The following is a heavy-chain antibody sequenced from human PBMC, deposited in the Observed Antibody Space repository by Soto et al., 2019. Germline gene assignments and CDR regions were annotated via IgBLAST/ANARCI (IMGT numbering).Heavy chain of an antibody. CDR1: GYTFTSYY. J-gene: IGHJ4*02. CDR3: ARDLSDLDYYDSSGYYLWY. V-gene: IGHV1-46*01. CDR2: INPSGGST. D-gene: IGHD3-22*01. Sequence: ASVKVSSKASGYTFTSYYMQWVRQAPGQGLEWMGIINPSGGSTSYAQKFQGRVTMTRDTSTSTVYMELSSLRSEDTAVYYCARDLSDLDYYDSSGYYLWYWGQGTLVTVSS.